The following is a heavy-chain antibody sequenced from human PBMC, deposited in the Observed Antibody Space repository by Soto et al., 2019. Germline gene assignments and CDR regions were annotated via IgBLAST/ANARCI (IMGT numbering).Heavy chain of an antibody. V-gene: IGHV3-72*01. D-gene: IGHD6-13*01. J-gene: IGHJ4*02. CDR2: ARNDPRARTT. CDR1: GFTFSDYH. Sequence: EIKLVESGGGLVQPGGSLRLSCAASGFTFSDYHMEWVRQAPGKGLEWIGRARNDPRARTTQHAASVRGRFITSRDDSENSLYLQMNSLKTEDTVVYYCVGSLQYWGQGTLVTVSS. CDR3: VGSLQY.